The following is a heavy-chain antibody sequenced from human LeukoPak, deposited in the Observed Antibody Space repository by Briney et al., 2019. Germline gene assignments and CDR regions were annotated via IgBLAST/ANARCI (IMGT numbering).Heavy chain of an antibody. CDR3: ARDYGANHWYFDL. D-gene: IGHD4-23*01. V-gene: IGHV5-10-1*01. CDR2: IDPSDSYT. Sequence: GESLRISCKGSGXSFTSYWITWVRQMPGKGVEWMGRIDPSDSYTNYSPSFQGHVTISADKSISTAYLQWSSLTASDTAMYYCARDYGANHWYFDLWGRGTLVTVSS. J-gene: IGHJ2*01. CDR1: GXSFTSYW.